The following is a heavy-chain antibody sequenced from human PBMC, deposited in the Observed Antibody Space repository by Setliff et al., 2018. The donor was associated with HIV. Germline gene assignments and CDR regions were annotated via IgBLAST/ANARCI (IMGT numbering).Heavy chain of an antibody. J-gene: IGHJ4*02. CDR3: ARSRHCGSDCYFDF. Sequence: SETLSLTCTVSGASITTHWWSWIRQPAGKGLEWIGRFSSSGSTNYNSSLESRVTMSVDTSKNQFYLNLRSVTATDTAIYSCARSRHCGSDCYFDFWGQGTLVTVS. CDR2: FSSSGST. D-gene: IGHD2-21*02. CDR1: GASITTHW. V-gene: IGHV4-4*07.